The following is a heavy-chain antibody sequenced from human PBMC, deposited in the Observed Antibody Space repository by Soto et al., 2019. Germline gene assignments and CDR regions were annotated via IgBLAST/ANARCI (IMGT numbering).Heavy chain of an antibody. CDR1: GGTFSSYA. CDR3: ARDRVFDYYYYGMDV. D-gene: IGHD6-13*01. J-gene: IGHJ6*02. CDR2: IIPIFGTA. V-gene: IGHV1-69*13. Sequence: SVKVSCKASGGTFSSYAISWVRQAPGQGLEWMGGIIPIFGTANYAQKFQGRVTITADESTSTAYMELSSLRSEDTAVYYCARDRVFDYYYYGMDVWGQGTTVTVSS.